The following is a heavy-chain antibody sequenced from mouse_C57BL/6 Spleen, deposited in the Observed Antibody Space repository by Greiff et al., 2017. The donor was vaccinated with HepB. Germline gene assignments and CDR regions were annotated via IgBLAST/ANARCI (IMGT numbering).Heavy chain of an antibody. V-gene: IGHV14-2*01. CDR2: IDPEDGET. CDR1: GFNIKDYY. Sequence: LVESGAELVKPGASVKLSCTASGFNIKDYYMHWVKQRTEQGLEWIGRIDPEDGETKYAPNFQGKATITADTSSNTAYLQLSSLTSEDTAVYYCAREGLLFPIDYWGQGTTLTVSS. D-gene: IGHD1-1*01. CDR3: AREGLLFPIDY. J-gene: IGHJ2*01.